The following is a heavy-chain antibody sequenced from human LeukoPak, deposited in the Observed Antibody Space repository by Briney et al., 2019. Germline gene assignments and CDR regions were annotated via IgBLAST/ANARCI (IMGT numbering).Heavy chain of an antibody. D-gene: IGHD6-19*01. CDR1: GYSISSGYY. CDR3: ARDLTVVCSSGCRYYFDY. CDR2: IYHSGST. J-gene: IGHJ4*02. Sequence: SETLSLTCTVSGYSISSGYYWGWIRQPPGKGLEWIGSIYHSGSTYYNPSLKSRVTISVDTSKNQFSLQLNSVTPEDTAVYYCARDLTVVCSSGCRYYFDYWGQGTLVTVSS. V-gene: IGHV4-38-2*02.